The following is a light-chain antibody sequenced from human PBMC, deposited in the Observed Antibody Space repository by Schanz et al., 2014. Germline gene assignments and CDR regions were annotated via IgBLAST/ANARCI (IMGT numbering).Light chain of an antibody. CDR1: QSVSSN. J-gene: IGKJ2*01. Sequence: EVVLTQSPAILSLSAGERATLSCRASQSVSSNLAWYQQKPGQAPRLLIYGASTRATGIPARFSGSGSGTEFTLTISSLQSEDFAVYYCQQYNNWPPYTFGQGTKLEIK. V-gene: IGKV3-15*01. CDR3: QQYNNWPPYT. CDR2: GAS.